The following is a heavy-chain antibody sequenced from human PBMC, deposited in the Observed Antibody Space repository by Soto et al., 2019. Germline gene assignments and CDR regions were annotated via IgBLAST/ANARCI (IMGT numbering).Heavy chain of an antibody. D-gene: IGHD6-19*01. CDR3: ARSFGWYAIDQ. Sequence: QMQLQESGPGLVKASETLSLTCAVSGASISSEQYWTWVRQPPGKGLEWIGDIHHSGSTNNNPSLRRRLIMSVDTSKNQFSLNLNSLTAADTAVYYCARSFGWYAIDQWGQGTLVTVSS. CDR2: IHHSGST. V-gene: IGHV4-4*02. CDR1: GASISSEQY. J-gene: IGHJ4*02.